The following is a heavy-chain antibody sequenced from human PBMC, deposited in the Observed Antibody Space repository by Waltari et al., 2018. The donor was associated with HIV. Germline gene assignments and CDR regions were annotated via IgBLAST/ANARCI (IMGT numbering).Heavy chain of an antibody. D-gene: IGHD3-3*01. CDR1: GGPISSGDW. V-gene: IGHV4-4*02. CDR3: AGLGLLNPFDY. J-gene: IGHJ4*02. Sequence: QVQLQASGPGRVEPSGTLSLTCAVPGGPISSGDWSSWVRQPPAKGLEWIGESHHTGSTNYNPSLKSRVTISVDKSKNQISLKLSSVTAADTAVYYCAGLGLLNPFDYWGQGTLVTVSS. CDR2: SHHTGST.